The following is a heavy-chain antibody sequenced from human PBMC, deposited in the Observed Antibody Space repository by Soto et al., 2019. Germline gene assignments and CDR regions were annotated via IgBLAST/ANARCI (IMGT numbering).Heavy chain of an antibody. J-gene: IGHJ5*02. D-gene: IGHD6-6*01. CDR2: ISAYNGNT. CDR3: ARGSSIADRGWFDP. V-gene: IGHV1-18*04. CDR1: GYTVTSYG. Sequence: ASVKVSCKASGYTVTSYGISWVRQAPGQGLEWMGWISAYNGNTNYAQKLQGRVTMTTDTSTSTAYMELRSLRSDDTAVYYCARGSSIADRGWFDPWGQGTLVTVSS.